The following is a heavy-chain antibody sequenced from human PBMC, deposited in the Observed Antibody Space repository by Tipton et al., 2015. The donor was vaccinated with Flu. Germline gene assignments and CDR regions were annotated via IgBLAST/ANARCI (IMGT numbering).Heavy chain of an antibody. D-gene: IGHD5-12*01. V-gene: IGHV4-4*07. CDR1: GCSIRNYY. CDR3: ARDLRGYSGYTGGDAFDV. Sequence: TLSLTCTVSGCSIRNYYWRWLRQPAGKGLEWIGRISHSGSTNYNVSLNGRVIMSVDPSKGQLSLRLSSATAADTAKYYCARDLRGYSGYTGGDAFDVWGQGTVVTVSS. J-gene: IGHJ3*01. CDR2: ISHSGST.